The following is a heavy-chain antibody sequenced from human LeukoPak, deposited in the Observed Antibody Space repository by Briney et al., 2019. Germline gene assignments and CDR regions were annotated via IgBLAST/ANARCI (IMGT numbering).Heavy chain of an antibody. Sequence: SETLSLTCTVSGGSISSSSYYWSWIRQPPGKGLEWIGYIYYSGSTNYNPSLKSRVTISVDTSKNQFSLKLSSVTAADTAVYYCARQNRYYDILTGYGAFDIWGQGTMVTVSS. J-gene: IGHJ3*02. D-gene: IGHD3-9*01. V-gene: IGHV4-61*01. CDR3: ARQNRYYDILTGYGAFDI. CDR2: IYYSGST. CDR1: GGSISSSSYY.